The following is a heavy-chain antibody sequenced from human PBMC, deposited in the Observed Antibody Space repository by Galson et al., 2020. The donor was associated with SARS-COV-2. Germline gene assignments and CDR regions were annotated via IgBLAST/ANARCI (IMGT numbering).Heavy chain of an antibody. D-gene: IGHD3-3*01. CDR2: ISSSGSTI. CDR1: GFTFSSYE. Sequence: GESLKISCAASGFTFSSYEMNWVRQAPGKGLEWVSYISSSGSTIYYADSVKGRFTISRDNAKNSLYLQMNSLRAEDTAVYYCARDLDHDPFSPDAFDIWGQGTMVTVSS. V-gene: IGHV3-48*03. CDR3: ARDLDHDPFSPDAFDI. J-gene: IGHJ3*02.